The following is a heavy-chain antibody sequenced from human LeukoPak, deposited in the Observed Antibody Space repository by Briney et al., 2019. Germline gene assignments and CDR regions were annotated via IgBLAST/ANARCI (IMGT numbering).Heavy chain of an antibody. Sequence: GGSLRLSCAASGFIFSSYEMNWVRQAPGKGLEWVSYISSGGTSIYYPDSVKGRFTISRDDAKNSLYLQMNSLRGEDTAVYYCARGRNWGPSWYMDVWGKGTTVTVSS. CDR2: ISSGGTSI. J-gene: IGHJ6*03. CDR3: ARGRNWGPSWYMDV. CDR1: GFIFSSYE. D-gene: IGHD3-16*01. V-gene: IGHV3-48*03.